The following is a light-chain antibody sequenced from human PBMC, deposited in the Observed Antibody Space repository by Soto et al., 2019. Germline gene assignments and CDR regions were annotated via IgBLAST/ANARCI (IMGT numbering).Light chain of an antibody. Sequence: EIVLTQSPGTLSLSPGEITTLSFRASQSISSTYLAWYRQKPGQAPRLLIYAASSRATGIPDRFSGSGSVTDFTLTISRLEPEDFAEYDCQQYYASSWSFGRRTRVEIK. V-gene: IGKV3-20*01. CDR2: AAS. J-gene: IGKJ1*01. CDR1: QSISSTY. CDR3: QQYYASSWS.